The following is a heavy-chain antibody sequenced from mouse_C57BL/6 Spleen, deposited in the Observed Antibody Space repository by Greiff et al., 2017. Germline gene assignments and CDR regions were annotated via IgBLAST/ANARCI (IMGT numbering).Heavy chain of an antibody. V-gene: IGHV1-69*01. CDR2: IDPSDSYT. CDR3: ARDGSSYDAMDY. CDR1: GYTFTSYW. J-gene: IGHJ4*01. D-gene: IGHD1-1*01. Sequence: QVQLQQPGAELVMPGASVKLSCKASGYTFTSYWMHWVKQRPGQGLEWIGEIDPSDSYTNYNQKFKGKSTLTVDKSSSTAYMQLSSLTSEDSAVYYCARDGSSYDAMDYWGQGTSVTVSS.